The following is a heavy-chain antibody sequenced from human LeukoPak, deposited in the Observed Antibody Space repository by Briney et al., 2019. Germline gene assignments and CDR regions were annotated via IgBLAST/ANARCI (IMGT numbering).Heavy chain of an antibody. CDR3: VREHSKVFDP. CDR1: GFTFSDYD. Sequence: GGSLRLSCAASGFTFSDYDMHWVRQATGKGLEWASGITTAGDTSYPGSVKGRFIISRENAKNSLYLQMNSLRAEDTAVYYCVREHSKVFDPWGQGTLVTVSS. J-gene: IGHJ5*02. CDR2: ITTAGDT. V-gene: IGHV3-13*01.